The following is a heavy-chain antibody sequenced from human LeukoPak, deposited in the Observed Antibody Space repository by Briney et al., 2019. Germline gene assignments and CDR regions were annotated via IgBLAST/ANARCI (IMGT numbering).Heavy chain of an antibody. J-gene: IGHJ4*02. D-gene: IGHD3-10*02. Sequence: PGGSLRLSCAASGFTFGSCAMNWVRQAPGKGLEWLSSINGSGANTYYADSVEGRFPISRDNSQNTLYLQMNSLRAQDTDVYYCAKDVRGYNRPFDYWGQGTLVTVSS. CDR2: INGSGANT. CDR1: GFTFGSCA. CDR3: AKDVRGYNRPFDY. V-gene: IGHV3-23*01.